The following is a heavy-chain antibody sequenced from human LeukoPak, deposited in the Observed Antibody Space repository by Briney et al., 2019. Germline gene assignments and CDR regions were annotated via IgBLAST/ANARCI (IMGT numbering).Heavy chain of an antibody. CDR2: INSDGSST. D-gene: IGHD1-26*01. V-gene: IGHV3-74*01. CDR3: ARAARIVGATYFDY. CDR1: GFTFSSYW. J-gene: IGHJ4*02. Sequence: PGGSLRLSCAASGFTFSSYWMHWVRQAPGKGLVWVSRINSDGSSTSYADSVKGRFTISRDNAKNTLYLQMNSLRAEDTAVYYCARAARIVGATYFDYWGRGTLVTVSS.